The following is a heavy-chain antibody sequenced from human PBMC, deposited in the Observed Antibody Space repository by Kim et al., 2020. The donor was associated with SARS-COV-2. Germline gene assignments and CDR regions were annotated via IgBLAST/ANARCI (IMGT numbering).Heavy chain of an antibody. D-gene: IGHD6-13*01. J-gene: IGHJ2*01. CDR3: ARPPQAAAGYWYFDL. Sequence: GESLKISCKGSGYSFTSYWIGWVRQMPGKGLEWMGIIYPGDSDTRYSPSFQGQVTISADKSISTAYLQWSSLKASDTAMYYCARPPQAAAGYWYFDLWGRGTLVTVSS. V-gene: IGHV5-51*01. CDR1: GYSFTSYW. CDR2: IYPGDSDT.